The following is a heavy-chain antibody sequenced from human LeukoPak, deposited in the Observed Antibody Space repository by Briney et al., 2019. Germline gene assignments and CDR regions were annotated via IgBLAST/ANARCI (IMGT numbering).Heavy chain of an antibody. V-gene: IGHV3-49*04. CDR1: GFTFGDYA. CDR2: IRSKAYGGTK. J-gene: IGHJ4*02. CDR3: TRTMNHLAPPYYFDY. Sequence: GGSLRLSCTTSGFTFGDYAMSWVRQAPGKGLEWVGFIRSKAYGGTKEYAASVKGRFTISRDDSKSVAYLQMNSLKTEDTALYYCTRTMNHLAPPYYFDYWGQGTPVTVSS.